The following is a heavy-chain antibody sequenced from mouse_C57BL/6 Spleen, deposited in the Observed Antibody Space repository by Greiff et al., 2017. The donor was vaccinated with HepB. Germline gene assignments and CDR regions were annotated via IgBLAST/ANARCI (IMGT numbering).Heavy chain of an antibody. V-gene: IGHV2-2*01. CDR2: IWSGGST. CDR3: ARNPSNYDGGAMDY. D-gene: IGHD2-5*01. J-gene: IGHJ4*01. CDR1: GFSLTSYG. Sequence: VKLQESGPGLVQPSQSLSITCTVSGFSLTSYGVHWVRQSPGKGLEWLGVIWSGGSTDYNAAFISRLSISKDNSKSQVFFKMNSLQADDTAIYYCARNPSNYDGGAMDYWGQGTSVTVSS.